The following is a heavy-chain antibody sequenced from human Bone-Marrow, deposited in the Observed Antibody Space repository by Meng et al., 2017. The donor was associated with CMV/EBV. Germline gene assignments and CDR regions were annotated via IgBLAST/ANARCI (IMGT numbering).Heavy chain of an antibody. CDR1: GYTFNSFG. D-gene: IGHD6-6*01. CDR3: ARGMFPASSGDY. V-gene: IGHV1-18*01. J-gene: IGHJ4*02. Sequence: ASVKVSCKASGYTFNSFGVTWVRQAPGQQLEWMGWISAYNGNTNYAQKFQGRVTMTTDTSTSTAYMEVRSLRSDDTAVYFCARGMFPASSGDYWGQGTLVTVSS. CDR2: ISAYNGNT.